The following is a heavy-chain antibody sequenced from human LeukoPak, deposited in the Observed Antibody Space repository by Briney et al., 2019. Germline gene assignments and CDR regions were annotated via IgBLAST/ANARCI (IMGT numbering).Heavy chain of an antibody. CDR1: GGSISSYY. J-gene: IGHJ4*02. CDR2: IYYSGST. CDR3: ARQRGIAMAGTGY. V-gene: IGHV4-59*08. D-gene: IGHD6-19*01. Sequence: SETLSLTCTVSGGSISSYYWSWIRQPPGKGLEWIGYIYYSGSTNYNPSLKSRVTISVDTSKNQFSLKLSSVTAADTAVYYCARQRGIAMAGTGYWGQGTLVTVSS.